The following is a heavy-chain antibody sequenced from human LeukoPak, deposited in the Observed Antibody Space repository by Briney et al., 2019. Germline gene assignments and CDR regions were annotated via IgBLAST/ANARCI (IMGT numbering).Heavy chain of an antibody. CDR2: IFYAGST. CDR1: GYSISSNHW. Sequence: SDTLSLTCAVSGYSISSNHWWGWIRQPPGKGLEWIGYIFYAGSTYYNPSLKSRVTMSVDTSKNQFSLNLSSVTAADTAVYYCARGRWLQLPTNWGQGTLVTVSS. V-gene: IGHV4-28*03. CDR3: ARGRWLQLPTN. J-gene: IGHJ1*01. D-gene: IGHD5-24*01.